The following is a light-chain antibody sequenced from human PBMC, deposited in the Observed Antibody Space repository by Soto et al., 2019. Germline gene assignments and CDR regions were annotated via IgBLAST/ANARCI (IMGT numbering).Light chain of an antibody. Sequence: QSVLTQPPSVSGAPGQRVTISCTGSSSNIGAGYDVPWYQQLPGTAPKLLIYGNGNRPSGVPDRFSGSKSGTSASLAITGLQAEDEADYYCQSYDSSLSGWVFGTGTKVTVL. CDR2: GNG. J-gene: IGLJ1*01. V-gene: IGLV1-40*01. CDR1: SSNIGAGYD. CDR3: QSYDSSLSGWV.